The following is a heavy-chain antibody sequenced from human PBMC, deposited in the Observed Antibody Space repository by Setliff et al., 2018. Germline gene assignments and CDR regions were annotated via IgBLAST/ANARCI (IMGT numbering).Heavy chain of an antibody. D-gene: IGHD4-17*01. Sequence: ASVKVSCKASGGTFNTYAISWVRQAPGQGLEWMGGIIPIFGTTNYAQKFQGRVTITADESTSTAYMELSILRSEYTAVYYCARDFLGIHIDHGNALDDYWGQGTLVTVSS. J-gene: IGHJ4*02. V-gene: IGHV1-69*13. CDR3: ARDFLGIHIDHGNALDDY. CDR1: GGTFNTYA. CDR2: IIPIFGTT.